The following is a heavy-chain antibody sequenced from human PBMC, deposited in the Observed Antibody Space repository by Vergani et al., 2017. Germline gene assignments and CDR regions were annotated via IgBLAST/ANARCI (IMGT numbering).Heavy chain of an antibody. V-gene: IGHV3-23*01. D-gene: IGHD1-26*01. J-gene: IGHJ3*02. CDR3: AKTQEYSGSSWAFDI. CDR1: GFTFSSYA. CDR2: ISGSGGST. Sequence: EVQLLESGGGLVQPGGSLRLSCAASGFTFSSYAMNWVRQAPGKGLEWVSAISGSGGSTYYADSVKGRFTISRENSKKTLYLQMNSLRAEDTAVYYCAKTQEYSGSSWAFDIWGQGTMVTVSS.